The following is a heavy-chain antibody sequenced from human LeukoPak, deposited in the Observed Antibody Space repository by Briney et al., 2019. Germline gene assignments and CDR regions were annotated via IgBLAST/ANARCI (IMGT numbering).Heavy chain of an antibody. CDR3: ARDLWATTSFDY. V-gene: IGHV3-21*01. D-gene: IGHD1-26*01. Sequence: GXXLRLSCAASGFTFSSYSMNWVRQAPGKGLEWVSSISSRSSYIYYADSVKGRFTISRDNAKNSLYLQMNSLRAEDTAVYYCARDLWATTSFDYWGQGTLVTVSS. CDR2: ISSRSSYI. CDR1: GFTFSSYS. J-gene: IGHJ4*02.